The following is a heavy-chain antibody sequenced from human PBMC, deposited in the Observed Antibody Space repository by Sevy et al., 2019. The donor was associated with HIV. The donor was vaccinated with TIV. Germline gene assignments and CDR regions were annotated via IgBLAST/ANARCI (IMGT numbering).Heavy chain of an antibody. CDR1: GGSISSYF. J-gene: IGHJ4*02. Sequence: SETQSLTCSVSGGSISSYFWTWVRQSPGKGLEWIGNIYFTSNTDYSPALKSRVILSLDTSKSQFSLTLKSVTAADTAIYFCARDSTTRPRVLDYWGQGTLVTVSS. V-gene: IGHV4-59*01. CDR2: IYFTSNT. CDR3: ARDSTTRPRVLDY. D-gene: IGHD1-1*01.